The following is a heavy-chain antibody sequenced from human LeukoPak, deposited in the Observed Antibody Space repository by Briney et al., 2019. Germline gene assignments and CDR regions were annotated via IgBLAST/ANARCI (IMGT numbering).Heavy chain of an antibody. Sequence: GGSLRLSCAASGFSFSSYGVYWVRQAPGKGLEWVAVISYDGSNKYYVDSVKGRFTFSRDNSKNTLYLQMDSLRIEDTAVYYCAKSGAYYGSGDGMDVWGQGTTVTVSS. CDR1: GFSFSSYG. CDR3: AKSGAYYGSGDGMDV. CDR2: ISYDGSNK. J-gene: IGHJ6*02. D-gene: IGHD3-10*01. V-gene: IGHV3-30*18.